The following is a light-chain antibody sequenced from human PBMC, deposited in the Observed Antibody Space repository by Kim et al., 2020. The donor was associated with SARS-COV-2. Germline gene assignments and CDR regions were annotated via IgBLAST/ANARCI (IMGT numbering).Light chain of an antibody. Sequence: SPGGSHTRSCRDRHNGGISFALYQQTPGQAPRLLIYDAAIRAAGIPDRFSGSGSGTDFTLTIGGLAPEDFAIYYCQQRGSWPPALTLGGGTKLEI. V-gene: IGKV3-11*01. CDR3: QQRGSWPPALT. CDR1: HNGGIS. J-gene: IGKJ4*01. CDR2: DAA.